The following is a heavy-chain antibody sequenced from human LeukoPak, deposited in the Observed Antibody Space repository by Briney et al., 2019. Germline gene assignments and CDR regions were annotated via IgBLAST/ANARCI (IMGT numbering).Heavy chain of an antibody. CDR1: GYTLTGYY. CDR2: INPNSGGT. D-gene: IGHD3-3*01. V-gene: IGHV1-2*02. CDR3: ARDGASGYLADY. Sequence: ASVKVSCKASGYTLTGYYMHWVRQAPGQGLEWMGCINPNSGGTNYAQKFQGRVTMTRDTSISTAYMELSRLGSDDTAVYYCARDGASGYLADYWGQGTLVTVSS. J-gene: IGHJ4*02.